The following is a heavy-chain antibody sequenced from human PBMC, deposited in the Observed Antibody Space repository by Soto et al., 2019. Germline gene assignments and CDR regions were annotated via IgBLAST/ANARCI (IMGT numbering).Heavy chain of an antibody. CDR2: INPNSDGT. CDR3: APMYSSSSQLDV. D-gene: IGHD6-6*01. CDR1: GYTFTGYY. V-gene: IGHV1-2*02. J-gene: IGHJ6*02. Sequence: ASVKVSCKASGYTFTGYYMHWVRQAPGQGLEWMGWINPNSDGTNYAQKFQGRVTMTRDTSISTAYMELSRLRSDDTAVYYCAPMYSSSSQLDVWGQGTTVTVSS.